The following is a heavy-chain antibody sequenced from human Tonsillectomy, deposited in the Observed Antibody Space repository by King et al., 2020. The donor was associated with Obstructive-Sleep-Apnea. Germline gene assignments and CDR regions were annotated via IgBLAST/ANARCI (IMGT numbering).Heavy chain of an antibody. CDR1: GFTFDDYA. CDR2: ISWDGGST. V-gene: IGHV3-43D*03. CDR3: AKDSSVWSHTTFDY. D-gene: IGHD6-19*01. Sequence: VQLVESGGVVVQPGGSLRLCCVASGFTFDDYAMHWVRQAPGKGLEWVSLISWDGGSTYYAYSVKGRFTISSDNSKNSLYLQMNSLRAEDTALYYCAKDSSVWSHTTFDYWGQGTLVTVSS. J-gene: IGHJ4*02.